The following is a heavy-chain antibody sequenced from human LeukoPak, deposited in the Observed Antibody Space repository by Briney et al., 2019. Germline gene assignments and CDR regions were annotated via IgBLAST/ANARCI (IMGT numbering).Heavy chain of an antibody. D-gene: IGHD2-15*01. CDR1: GFTLSSSD. Sequence: GGSLRLSCAASGFTLSSSDMNWVRQAPGKGLEWVSSISSGSSYINYADSVKGRFTISRDNAKNSLYLQMNSLRAEDTAVYYCAKLLGYCSGSGCRGPFDYWGQGTLVTVSS. J-gene: IGHJ4*02. CDR2: ISSGSSYI. V-gene: IGHV3-21*01. CDR3: AKLLGYCSGSGCRGPFDY.